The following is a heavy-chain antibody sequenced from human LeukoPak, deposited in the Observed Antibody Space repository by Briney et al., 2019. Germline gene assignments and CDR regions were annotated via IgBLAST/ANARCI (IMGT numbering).Heavy chain of an antibody. V-gene: IGHV1-2*02. J-gene: IGHJ5*02. Sequence: ASVKVSCKASGITVTDYFIHWVRQAPGQGLGWVGWISPHNGGTNYAQKFQGRVTMTRDTSINTVYMDLTRLTSDDTAIYYCAGHSSSSDGWFDPWGQGTLVTVSS. CDR2: ISPHNGGT. D-gene: IGHD6-6*01. CDR3: AGHSSSSDGWFDP. CDR1: GITVTDYF.